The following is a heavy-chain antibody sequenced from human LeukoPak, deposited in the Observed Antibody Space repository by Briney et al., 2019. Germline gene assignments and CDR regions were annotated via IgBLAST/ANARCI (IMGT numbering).Heavy chain of an antibody. CDR3: AKVLSGSYHPYYFGY. D-gene: IGHD1-26*01. Sequence: GGSLRLSCLDSTFTCSNYGMAWVRQAPGKGLEWVSGISGSGVSTEYAGSVKGRFTISRDNSKNTLYLEMSSLRAEDTAIYYCAKVLSGSYHPYYFGYWGQGTLVSVSS. J-gene: IGHJ4*02. V-gene: IGHV3-23*01. CDR1: TFTCSNYG. CDR2: ISGSGVST.